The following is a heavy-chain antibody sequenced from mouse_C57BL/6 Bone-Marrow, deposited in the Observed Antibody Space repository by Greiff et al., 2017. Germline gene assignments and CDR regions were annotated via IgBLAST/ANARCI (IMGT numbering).Heavy chain of an antibody. V-gene: IGHV1-39*01. CDR3: ERDELLRYTVDV. J-gene: IGHJ1*03. CDR1: GYSFTDYY. Sequence: VQLKESGPELVKPGASVKISCKASGYSFTDYYMNWVKQSNGKSLEWIGVINPNYGTTSYNQKFKGKATLTVDQSSSTAYMQLNSLTSEDSAVYYCERDELLRYTVDVWGTGTTVTASS. D-gene: IGHD1-1*01. CDR2: INPNYGTT.